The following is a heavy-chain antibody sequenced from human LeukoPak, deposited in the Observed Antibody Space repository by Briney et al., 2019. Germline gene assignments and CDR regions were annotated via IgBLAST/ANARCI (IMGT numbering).Heavy chain of an antibody. J-gene: IGHJ4*02. D-gene: IGHD3-22*01. V-gene: IGHV3-9*01. CDR3: VKDRDYDTSGGPDY. CDR1: GFTFDDYA. Sequence: SLKISCAASGFTFDDYAMQWVRQAPGKGLEWVSGITWNSGTRGYADSVKGRFTISRDNAKNSLYLQMNSLSADDTALYYCVKDRDYDTSGGPDYWGQGTLVTVSS. CDR2: ITWNSGTR.